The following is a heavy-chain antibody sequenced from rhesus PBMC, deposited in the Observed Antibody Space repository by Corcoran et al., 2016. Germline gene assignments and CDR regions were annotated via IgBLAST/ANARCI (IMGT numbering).Heavy chain of an antibody. CDR1: GFTFSSYG. Sequence: EVQLVETGGGLVQPGGSLKLSCAASGFTFSSYGMSWVRQPPGKGLEWVSAINSGGGSTYYADSVKGRFTISRDNSKNTLSLQMNSLRAEDTAVYYCAISIAAAGEFWGQGALVTVSS. D-gene: IGHD6-31*01. CDR2: INSGGGST. CDR3: AISIAAAGEF. J-gene: IGHJ1*01. V-gene: IGHV3S5*01.